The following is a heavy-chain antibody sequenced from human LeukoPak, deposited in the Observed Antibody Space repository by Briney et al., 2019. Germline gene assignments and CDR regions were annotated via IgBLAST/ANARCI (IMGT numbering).Heavy chain of an antibody. D-gene: IGHD3-10*01. J-gene: IGHJ6*03. Sequence: PSETLSLTCTVSRGSTSTYYWSWIRQPAGKGLEWIGRIYPSGNTNFNPSLMSRVTMSIDTSKNQFSLKLTSVTTADTAVYYCATGYGSGTLRDRYYYMDVWGKGTTVAVSS. CDR3: ATGYGSGTLRDRYYYMDV. V-gene: IGHV4-4*07. CDR1: RGSTSTYY. CDR2: IYPSGNT.